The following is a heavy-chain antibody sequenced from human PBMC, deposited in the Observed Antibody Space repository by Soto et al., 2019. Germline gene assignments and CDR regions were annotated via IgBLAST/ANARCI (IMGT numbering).Heavy chain of an antibody. V-gene: IGHV3-23*01. CDR2: ISGSGGST. D-gene: IGHD2-15*01. J-gene: IGHJ6*03. Sequence: SLRLSFAASGFTFSSYAMSWVRQAPGKGLEWVSAISGSGGSTYYADSVKGRFTISRDNSKNTLYLQMNSLRAEDTAVYYCAKNAEKRDCSGGSCYMDVWGKGTTVTVSS. CDR3: AKNAEKRDCSGGSCYMDV. CDR1: GFTFSSYA.